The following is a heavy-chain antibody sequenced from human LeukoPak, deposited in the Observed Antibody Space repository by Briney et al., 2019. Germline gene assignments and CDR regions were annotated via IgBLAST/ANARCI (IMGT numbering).Heavy chain of an antibody. V-gene: IGHV5-51*01. CDR1: GSRFTSYW. CDR3: ARLDSSGYYPFDD. J-gene: IGHJ4*02. CDR2: IHPGDSDT. Sequence: GESLQISCQGSGSRFTSYWIGWVRQVPGKGLEWMGIIHPGDSDTRYSPTFQGQVTISADKSISAAYLQWSSLKASDTAMYYCARLDSSGYYPFDDWGQGTLVTVSS. D-gene: IGHD3-22*01.